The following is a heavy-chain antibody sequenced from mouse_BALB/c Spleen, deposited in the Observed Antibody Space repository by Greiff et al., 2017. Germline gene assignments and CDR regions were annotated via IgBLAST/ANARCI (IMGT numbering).Heavy chain of an antibody. Sequence: VQLQQSGGGLVKPGGSLKLSCAASGFTFSDYYMYWVRQTPEKRLEWVATISDGGSYTYYPDSVKGRFTISRDNAKNNLYLQMSSLKSEDTAMYYCARGFTTVVKGFAYWGQGTLVTVSA. D-gene: IGHD1-1*01. CDR3: ARGFTTVVKGFAY. J-gene: IGHJ3*01. CDR1: GFTFSDYY. CDR2: ISDGGSYT. V-gene: IGHV5-4*02.